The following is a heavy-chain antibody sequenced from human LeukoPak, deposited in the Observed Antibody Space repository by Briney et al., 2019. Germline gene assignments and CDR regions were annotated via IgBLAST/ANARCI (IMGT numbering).Heavy chain of an antibody. V-gene: IGHV3-21*01. CDR1: GFTFSSYS. CDR3: ARDQTAHYDFWSGYSIDY. CDR2: ISSSSSYI. Sequence: PGGSLRLSCAASGFTFSSYSMNWVRQAPGKGLEWVSSISSSSSYIYYADSVKGRFTISRDNAKNSLYLQMNSLRAEDTAVYYCARDQTAHYDFWSGYSIDYWGQGTLVTVSS. J-gene: IGHJ4*02. D-gene: IGHD3-3*01.